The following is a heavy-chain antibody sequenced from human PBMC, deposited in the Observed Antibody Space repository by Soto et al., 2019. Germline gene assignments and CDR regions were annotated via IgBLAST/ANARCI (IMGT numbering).Heavy chain of an antibody. D-gene: IGHD6-13*01. J-gene: IGHJ5*02. Sequence: QLQLQESGPGLVKPSETLSLTCTVSGGSISSSSYYWGWIRQPPGKGLEWIGSIYYSGSTYYNPSLKSGVTISVDTSKNQFSLKLSSVTAADTAVYYCARHQFRGLAAAAHNWFDPWGQGTLVTVSS. CDR2: IYYSGST. CDR1: GGSISSSSYY. V-gene: IGHV4-39*01. CDR3: ARHQFRGLAAAAHNWFDP.